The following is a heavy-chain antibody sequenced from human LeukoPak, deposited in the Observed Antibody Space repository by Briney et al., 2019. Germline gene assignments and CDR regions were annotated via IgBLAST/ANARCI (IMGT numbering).Heavy chain of an antibody. D-gene: IGHD6-13*01. Sequence: GGSPRLSCAASGITFNSYTMNWVRQAPGKGLEWVSSISSSSSYIYYAASVKGRFTISRDNAKNSLYLQMNSLRPEDTAVYYCANWPELRSSSSWFYYWGQGTLVTVSS. CDR1: GITFNSYT. CDR2: ISSSSSYI. CDR3: ANWPELRSSSSWFYY. V-gene: IGHV3-21*01. J-gene: IGHJ4*02.